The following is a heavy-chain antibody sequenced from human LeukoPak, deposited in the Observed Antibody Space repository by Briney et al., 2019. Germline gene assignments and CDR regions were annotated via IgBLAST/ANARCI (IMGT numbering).Heavy chain of an antibody. CDR3: ARLGYGSGSYFHWYFDL. Sequence: SETLSLTCAVYGGSFSGYYWSWIRQPPGKGLEWIGEINHSGSTNYNPSLESRVTISPATSGNRFSLKLTSVTAADTAIYYCARLGYGSGSYFHWYFDLWGRGTLATVSS. V-gene: IGHV4-34*01. D-gene: IGHD3-10*01. CDR2: INHSGST. CDR1: GGSFSGYY. J-gene: IGHJ2*01.